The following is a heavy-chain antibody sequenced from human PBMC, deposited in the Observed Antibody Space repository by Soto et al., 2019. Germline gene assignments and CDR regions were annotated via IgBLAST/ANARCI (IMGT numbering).Heavy chain of an antibody. J-gene: IGHJ4*02. CDR3: AKSSGRRGGFDY. CDR1: GFTFSSYG. Sequence: QVQLVESGGGVVQPGRSLRLSCAASGFTFSSYGMHWVRQAPGKGLEWVAVISYDGSNKYYADSVKGRFTISRDNSKNTLYLQMNSLRAEDTAVYYCAKSSGRRGGFDYWGQGTLVTVSS. D-gene: IGHD3-16*01. CDR2: ISYDGSNK. V-gene: IGHV3-30*18.